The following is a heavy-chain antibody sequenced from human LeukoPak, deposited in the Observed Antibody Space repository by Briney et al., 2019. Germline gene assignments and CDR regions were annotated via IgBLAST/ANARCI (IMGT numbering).Heavy chain of an antibody. V-gene: IGHV4-39*07. D-gene: IGHD3-3*01. CDR1: GGSISSSSYY. Sequence: SETLSLTCTVSGGSISSSSYYWGWIRQPPGKGLEWIGSIYYSGSTYYNPSLKSRVTISVDTSKNQFSLKLSSVTAADTAVYYCARDRVGVDYYYYYTDVWGKGTTVTVSS. J-gene: IGHJ6*03. CDR2: IYYSGST. CDR3: ARDRVGVDYYYYYTDV.